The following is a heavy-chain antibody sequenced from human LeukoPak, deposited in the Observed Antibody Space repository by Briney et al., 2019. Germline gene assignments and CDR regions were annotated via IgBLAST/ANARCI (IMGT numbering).Heavy chain of an antibody. D-gene: IGHD3-3*01. J-gene: IGHJ6*02. CDR1: GGSISSSSYY. V-gene: IGHV4-39*01. CDR3: ARRGVGIFGGYYYYYGMDV. CDR2: IYYSGST. Sequence: PSETLSLTCAVSGGSISSSSYYWGWIRQPPGKGLEWIGSIYYSGSTYYNPSLKSRVTISVDTSKNQFSLKLSSVTAADTAVYYCARRGVGIFGGYYYYYGMDVWGQGTTVTVSS.